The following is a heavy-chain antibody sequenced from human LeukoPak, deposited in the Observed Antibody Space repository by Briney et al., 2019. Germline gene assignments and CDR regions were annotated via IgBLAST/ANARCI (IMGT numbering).Heavy chain of an antibody. Sequence: GGSLRLSCAASGFSFGLHWMNWVRQAPGKGLEWVANIKEDGTLAYYADSVTGRFSISRDNTKNSLYLQMNGLRAEDTAVYYCAYRSGSDWGQGTLVTVSS. CDR1: GFSFGLHW. J-gene: IGHJ4*02. D-gene: IGHD1-26*01. CDR2: IKEDGTLA. V-gene: IGHV3-7*03. CDR3: AYRSGSD.